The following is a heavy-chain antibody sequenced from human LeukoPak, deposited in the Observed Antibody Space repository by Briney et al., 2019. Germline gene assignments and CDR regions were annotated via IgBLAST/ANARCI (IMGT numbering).Heavy chain of an antibody. CDR2: IYSGGST. CDR1: GFTVSSNY. CDR3: ARDSAGPIVY. J-gene: IGHJ4*02. V-gene: IGHV3-53*01. Sequence: PGGSLRLSRAASGFTVSSNYMSWVRQAPGKGLEWVSVIYSGGSTYYADSVKGRFTISRDNAKNSLYLQMNSLRAEDTAVYYCARDSAGPIVYWGQGTLVTVSS.